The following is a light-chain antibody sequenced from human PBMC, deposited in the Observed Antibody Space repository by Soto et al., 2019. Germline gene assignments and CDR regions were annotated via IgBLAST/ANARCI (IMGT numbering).Light chain of an antibody. J-gene: IGKJ5*01. V-gene: IGKV3D-20*01. CDR1: QSVNSNY. CDR3: QQYDSSPPIT. Sequence: EIVMTQSPATLSVSPGERATLSCGASQSVNSNYLAWYQQKPGQPPRVLIHDASSRATGIPDRFSGSGSGTDFTLTISGLEPEDFAVYYCQQYDSSPPITFGQGTRLEIK. CDR2: DAS.